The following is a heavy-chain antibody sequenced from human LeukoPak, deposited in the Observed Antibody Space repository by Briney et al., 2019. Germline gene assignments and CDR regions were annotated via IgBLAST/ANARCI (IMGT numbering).Heavy chain of an antibody. D-gene: IGHD6-6*01. CDR1: GFTFSSYE. V-gene: IGHV3-48*03. Sequence: GGSLRLSCAASGFTFSSYEMNWVRQAPGKGLVWVSYISSSGSTIYYADYVKGRFTISRDNAKNSLYLQMNSLRAEDTAVYYCARDEGSSSSYENWFDPWGQGALVTVSS. J-gene: IGHJ5*02. CDR3: ARDEGSSSSYENWFDP. CDR2: ISSSGSTI.